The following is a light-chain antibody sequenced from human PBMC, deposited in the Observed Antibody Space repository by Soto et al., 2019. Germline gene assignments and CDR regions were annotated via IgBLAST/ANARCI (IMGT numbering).Light chain of an antibody. Sequence: QSALAQPRSVSGSHGQSVTISCTGTTSDVGAYNYVSWYQQYPGKAPKLIIYDVSARPSGVPDRFSGSKSGNTASLTISGLLTEDEADYYCCSYVGLDTFVVFGGGTKVTVL. CDR1: TSDVGAYNY. CDR3: CSYVGLDTFVV. J-gene: IGLJ2*01. CDR2: DVS. V-gene: IGLV2-11*01.